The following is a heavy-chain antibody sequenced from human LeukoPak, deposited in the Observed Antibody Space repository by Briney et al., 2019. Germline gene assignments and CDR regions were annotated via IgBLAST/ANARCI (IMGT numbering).Heavy chain of an antibody. V-gene: IGHV5-51*01. D-gene: IGHD5-24*01. J-gene: IGHJ4*02. Sequence: GESLKISCKGSGYSFTSYWIGWVRQMPGKGLEWMGIIYPGDSDTRYSPSFQGQVTISADKSISTAYLQWSSLKASDTAMYYCARPFTVEMATITYFDYWGQGTLVTVSS. CDR2: IYPGDSDT. CDR3: ARPFTVEMATITYFDY. CDR1: GYSFTSYW.